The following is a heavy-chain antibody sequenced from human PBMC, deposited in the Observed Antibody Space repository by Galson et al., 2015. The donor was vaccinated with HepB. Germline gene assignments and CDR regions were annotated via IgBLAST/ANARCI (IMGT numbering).Heavy chain of an antibody. CDR3: AREYSSSSRWFDP. J-gene: IGHJ5*02. CDR2: INPNSGGT. Sequence: SVKVSCKASGYTFTGYYMHWVRQAPGQGLEWMGRINPNSGGTNYAQKFQGRVTMTRDTSISTAYMELSRLRSDDTAVYYCAREYSSSSRWFDPWGQGTLVTVSS. V-gene: IGHV1-2*06. D-gene: IGHD6-6*01. CDR1: GYTFTGYY.